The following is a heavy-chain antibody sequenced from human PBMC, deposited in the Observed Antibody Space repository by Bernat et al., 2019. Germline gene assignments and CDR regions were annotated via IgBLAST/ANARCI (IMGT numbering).Heavy chain of an antibody. J-gene: IGHJ4*02. D-gene: IGHD1-26*01. CDR3: AKKPTSTGSHYHFDY. CDR1: GFTFSTYA. CDR2: ISGSGGST. Sequence: EVQLLESGGGLVQPGGSLRLSCAASGFTFSTYAMSCVRQAPGKGLEWVSAISGSGGSTYYADSVKGRFTISRDNSKNTLYLQMSNLRAEDTAVYYCAKKPTSTGSHYHFDYWGQGTLVTVSS. V-gene: IGHV3-23*01.